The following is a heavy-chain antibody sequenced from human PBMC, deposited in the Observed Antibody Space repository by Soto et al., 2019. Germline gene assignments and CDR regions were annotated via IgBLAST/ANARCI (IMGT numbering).Heavy chain of an antibody. CDR3: ATVKSYYYYGMDV. CDR2: ISDYNGNT. CDR1: GYTFTSYG. J-gene: IGHJ6*02. V-gene: IGHV1-18*01. Sequence: ASVKVSCKASGYTFTSYGISWVRQAPGQGLEWMGWISDYNGNTNYAQKLQGRVTMTTDTSTSTAYMELRSLRSDDTAVYYCATVKSYYYYGMDVWGQGTTVTVSS.